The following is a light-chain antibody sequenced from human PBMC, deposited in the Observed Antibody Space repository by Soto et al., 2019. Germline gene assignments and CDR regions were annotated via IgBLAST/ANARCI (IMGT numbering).Light chain of an antibody. CDR3: RSYTSSISLYV. J-gene: IGLJ1*01. V-gene: IGLV1-40*01. CDR1: SSNIGAGYD. Sequence: QSVLTQPPSVSGAPGQRVTISCTGSSSNIGAGYDVHWYQQLPGTAPKLLIYGNSNRPSGVPDRFSGSKSGTSASLAITGLQAEDEADYHCRSYTSSISLYVFGTGTKLTVL. CDR2: GNS.